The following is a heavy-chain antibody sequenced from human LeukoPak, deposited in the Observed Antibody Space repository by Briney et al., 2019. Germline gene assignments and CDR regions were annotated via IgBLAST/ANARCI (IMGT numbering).Heavy chain of an antibody. CDR1: GFSVSSYA. CDR2: ISGSGGTT. J-gene: IGHJ2*01. D-gene: IGHD6-6*01. V-gene: IGHV3-23*01. Sequence: GGSLRLSCAASGFSVSSYAMSWVRQAPGKGLEWVSTISGSGGTTYYTVSVKGRFTISRDNSKNSLYLQMNSLRAEDTAVYYCAKGVRYFDLWGRGTLVTVSS. CDR3: AKGVRYFDL.